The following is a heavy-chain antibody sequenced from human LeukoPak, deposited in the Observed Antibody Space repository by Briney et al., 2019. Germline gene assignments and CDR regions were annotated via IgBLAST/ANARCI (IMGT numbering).Heavy chain of an antibody. D-gene: IGHD4-11*01. CDR1: GFTFSSHA. CDR2: IYNGETT. CDR3: AADTDYDAFDI. Sequence: GGSLRLSCAASGFTFSSHAMHWVRQAPGKGLEWVSVIYNGETTVYADSVRGRFTISRDNSEDTLHLQMNSLRAEDTAVYYCAADTDYDAFDIWGQGTMVTVSS. V-gene: IGHV3-53*01. J-gene: IGHJ3*02.